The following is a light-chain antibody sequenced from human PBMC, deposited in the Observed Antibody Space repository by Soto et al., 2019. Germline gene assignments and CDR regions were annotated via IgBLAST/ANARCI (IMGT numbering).Light chain of an antibody. CDR1: QSVSSTY. CDR3: QQYGSSPLT. V-gene: IGKV3-20*01. Sequence: EIVLTQSPGTLSLSPGERATLSCRTSQSVSSTYLAWFQQRPGQAPGLLIYGASSRATGIPDRFSGTGSGTDFTLTISRLEPEDFAIYYCQQYGSSPLTFGGGTKVEI. CDR2: GAS. J-gene: IGKJ4*01.